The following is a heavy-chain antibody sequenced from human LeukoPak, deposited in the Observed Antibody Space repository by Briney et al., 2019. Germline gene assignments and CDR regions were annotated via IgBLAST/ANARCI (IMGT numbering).Heavy chain of an antibody. CDR1: GFTFSSYW. CDR2: RKQDGREK. D-gene: IGHD6-19*01. CDR3: ARDYLIGIAVAGTPEVLLGNWYYFDY. V-gene: IGHV3-7*01. J-gene: IGHJ4*02. Sequence: GGSLRLSCAASGFTFSSYWMSWVRQAPGKGLERVANRKQDGREKYYVDYVKGRFTISRDNAKNSLYLQMNRLRAEDTAVYYCARDYLIGIAVAGTPEVLLGNWYYFDYWGQGTPVTVSS.